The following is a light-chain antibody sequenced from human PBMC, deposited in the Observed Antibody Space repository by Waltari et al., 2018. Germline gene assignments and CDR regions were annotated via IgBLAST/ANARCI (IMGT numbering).Light chain of an antibody. CDR2: EVS. J-gene: IGLJ2*01. CDR1: SSDVVGSNY. Sequence: QSALTQPASVSGSPGQSITIPCTGTSSDVVGSNYVSWYQQHPGKAPKLMIYEVSNRSSGVSNRFSGSKSGNTASLTISGLQAEDEADYYCSSYTSSSVVFGGGTKLTVL. CDR3: SSYTSSSVV. V-gene: IGLV2-14*01.